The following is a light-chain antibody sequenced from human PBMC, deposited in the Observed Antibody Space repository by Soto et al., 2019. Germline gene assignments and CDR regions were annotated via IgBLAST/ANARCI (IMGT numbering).Light chain of an antibody. CDR3: QQYNKWRT. CDR2: GTS. Sequence: EIVMTQSPATLSVSPGESATLSCRASQSIASNLSWYQQRPGQAPSLLIYGTSTRATGIAARFSGSGSGTEFTLTIDSLQSEDFAVYYCQQYNKWRTFGQGTKVEIK. CDR1: QSIASN. V-gene: IGKV3-15*01. J-gene: IGKJ1*01.